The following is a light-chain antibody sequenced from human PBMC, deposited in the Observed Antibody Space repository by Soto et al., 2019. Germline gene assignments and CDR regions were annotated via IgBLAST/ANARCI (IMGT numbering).Light chain of an antibody. V-gene: IGKV1-39*01. CDR3: QQSYSGPLT. J-gene: IGKJ4*01. Sequence: SPSSLSSSVGDRVTITCRASQNINSYLNWFQQKPGKAPKLLIYAASSLQSGVPSRFSGIGSGTDFTLSISSLQPEDFATYYCQQSYSGPLTFGRGTKVDIK. CDR2: AAS. CDR1: QNINSY.